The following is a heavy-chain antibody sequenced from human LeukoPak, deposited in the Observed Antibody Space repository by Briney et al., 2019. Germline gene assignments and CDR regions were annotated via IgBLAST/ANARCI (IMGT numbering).Heavy chain of an antibody. V-gene: IGHV4-31*03. J-gene: IGHJ4*02. CDR3: AGGIGFDY. Sequence: SQTLSLTCTVSGRSIISGGYYWSWIRQHPGKVLEWIGYIFYSGSPHYNPSLKSRVTMSLDTSKNQFSLRLSSVTAADTAVYYCAGGIGFDYWGLGTEVIVSS. CDR2: IFYSGSP. CDR1: GRSIISGGYY.